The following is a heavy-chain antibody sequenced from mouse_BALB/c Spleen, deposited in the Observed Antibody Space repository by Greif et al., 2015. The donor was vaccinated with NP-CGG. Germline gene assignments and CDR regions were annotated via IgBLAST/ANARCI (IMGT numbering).Heavy chain of an antibody. Sequence: EVQLQQSGPELVKPGASVKIPCKASGYTFTDYNMDWVKQSHGKSLEWIGDINPNNGGTIYNQKFKGKATLTVDKSSSTAYMELRSLTSEDTAVYYCAREGRRSGYVVYAMDYWGQGTSVTVSS. CDR3: AREGRRSGYVVYAMDY. D-gene: IGHD3-1*01. CDR2: INPNNGGT. J-gene: IGHJ4*01. CDR1: GYTFTDYN. V-gene: IGHV1-18*01.